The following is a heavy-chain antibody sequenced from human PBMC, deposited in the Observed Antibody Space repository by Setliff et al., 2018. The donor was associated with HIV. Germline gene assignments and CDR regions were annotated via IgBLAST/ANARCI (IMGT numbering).Heavy chain of an antibody. J-gene: IGHJ5*02. CDR2: LNPNSGGT. D-gene: IGHD6-19*01. V-gene: IGHV1-2*02. CDR3: ARDGSSTAVAGHVLYA. Sequence: ASVKVSCKVSGYSLNGLSIHWVRQAPGQGLEWMGWLNPNSGGTNYAQTFQGRVTMTRDTSISTAYMELSRLRSDDTAVYYCARDGSSTAVAGHVLYAWGQGTLVTVSS. CDR1: GYSLNGLS.